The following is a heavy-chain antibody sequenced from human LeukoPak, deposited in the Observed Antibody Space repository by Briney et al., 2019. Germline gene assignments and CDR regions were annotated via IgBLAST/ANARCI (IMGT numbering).Heavy chain of an antibody. CDR3: ARDPGGTGTSDFDF. V-gene: IGHV4-59*11. CDR2: ISGNGNT. D-gene: IGHD1-7*01. Sequence: SETLSPTCTVSGGSFTNHFWNWIRQPPGKGLEWIGEISGNGNTRYNPSLSSRVTISVDTSKNQFSLRLNSVTAADTAVYYCARDPGGTGTSDFDFWGQGTLVTVSS. CDR1: GGSFTNHF. J-gene: IGHJ4*02.